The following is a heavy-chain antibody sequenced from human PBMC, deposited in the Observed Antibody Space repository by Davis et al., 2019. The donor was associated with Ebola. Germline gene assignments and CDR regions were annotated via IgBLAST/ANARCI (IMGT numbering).Heavy chain of an antibody. CDR1: GFSFSSYS. J-gene: IGHJ6*04. CDR2: ISSNSSHT. Sequence: PGGSLRLSCAASGFSFSSYSMNWVRQAPGKGLEWVSYISSNSSHTNYADSVKGRFTISRDNAKNSLYLQMNSLRHGDTAVYYCASRSTGDLYCSAGSCIHYGMDVWGKGTTVIVSS. D-gene: IGHD2-15*01. CDR3: ASRSTGDLYCSAGSCIHYGMDV. V-gene: IGHV3-48*02.